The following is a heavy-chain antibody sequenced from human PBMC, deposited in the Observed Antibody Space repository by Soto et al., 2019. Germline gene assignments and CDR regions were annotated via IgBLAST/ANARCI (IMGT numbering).Heavy chain of an antibody. V-gene: IGHV3-30*03. J-gene: IGHJ6*02. CDR3: ADPGSTDLDV. D-gene: IGHD3-10*01. CDR1: GFTFSSYG. CDR2: ISNDGSKE. Sequence: QVRLVESGGGVVQPGRSLRLSCAASGFTFSSYGMHWVRQAPGKGLEWVAVISNDGSKEYYAASVKGRFTISRDNSKNMLFLQMNSLRAEDTAVYYCADPGSTDLDVWDQGTTVTVSS.